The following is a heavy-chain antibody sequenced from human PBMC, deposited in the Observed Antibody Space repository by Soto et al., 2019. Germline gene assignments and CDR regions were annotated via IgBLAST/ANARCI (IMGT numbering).Heavy chain of an antibody. J-gene: IGHJ3*02. D-gene: IGHD3-3*01. CDR2: IYYSGST. V-gene: IGHV4-31*03. CDR1: GGSISSGGYY. CDR3: ARASVWLLSIGAFDI. Sequence: QVQLQESGPGLVKPSQTLSLTCTVSGGSISSGGYYWSWIRQHPGKGLEWIGYIYYSGSTYYNPSLKSRVTISVDTSKNLFSLKLSSVTAADTAVYYCARASVWLLSIGAFDIWGQGTMVTVSS.